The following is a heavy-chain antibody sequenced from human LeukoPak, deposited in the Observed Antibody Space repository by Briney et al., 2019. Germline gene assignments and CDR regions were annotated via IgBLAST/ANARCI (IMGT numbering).Heavy chain of an antibody. CDR2: INWNGGST. V-gene: IGHV3-20*01. Sequence: PGGSLRLSCAASGFTFDDYGMSWVRQAPGKGLEWVSGINWNGGSTGYADSVKGRFTISRDNAKNSLYLQMNSLRAEDTALYHCAAWRGYCGGDCYGAFDIWGQGTMVTVSS. CDR1: GFTFDDYG. CDR3: AAWRGYCGGDCYGAFDI. J-gene: IGHJ3*02. D-gene: IGHD2-21*01.